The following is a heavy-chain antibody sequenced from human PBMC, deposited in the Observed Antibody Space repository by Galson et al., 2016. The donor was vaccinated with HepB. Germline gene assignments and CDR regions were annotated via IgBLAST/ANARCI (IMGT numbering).Heavy chain of an antibody. CDR1: GYTFTDYG. CDR3: ARGRRRGYSYDLGGY. J-gene: IGHJ1*01. D-gene: IGHD5-18*01. Sequence: SVKVSCKASGYTFTDYGLTWVRQAPGQGLEWMGWVSPYNGYTNYAQKLQGRVTMTTNTSTNTAYMELRGLRSDDTAVYYCARGRRRGYSYDLGGYWGQGTLIIVSS. V-gene: IGHV1-18*01. CDR2: VSPYNGYT.